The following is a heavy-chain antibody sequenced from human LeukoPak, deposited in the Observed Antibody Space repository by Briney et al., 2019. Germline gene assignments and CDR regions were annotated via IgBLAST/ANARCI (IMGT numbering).Heavy chain of an antibody. Sequence: AGSLRRSCAASVFTFSSYWIHWVPQAPGKGLLWVSRITTDVSNTAYADSVKGRFTISRDNAKNTVYLQMNRLTDEDTGVYYCARDGGAGTPFDYWGQGALVTVSS. J-gene: IGHJ4*02. CDR3: ARDGGAGTPFDY. CDR1: VFTFSSYW. V-gene: IGHV3-74*01. D-gene: IGHD3-16*01. CDR2: ITTDVSNT.